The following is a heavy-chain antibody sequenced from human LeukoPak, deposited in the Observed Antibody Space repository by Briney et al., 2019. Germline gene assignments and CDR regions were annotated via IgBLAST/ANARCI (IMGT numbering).Heavy chain of an antibody. CDR2: IYYSGST. Sequence: PSQTLSLTCTVSGGSISSGGYYWSWIRQHPGKGLEWIGYIYYSGSTYYNPSLKSRVTISVDTSKNQFSLKLSSVTAADTAVYYCAREVADFWSFDPWGQGTLVTVSS. V-gene: IGHV4-31*03. CDR1: GGSISSGGYY. D-gene: IGHD3-3*01. J-gene: IGHJ5*02. CDR3: AREVADFWSFDP.